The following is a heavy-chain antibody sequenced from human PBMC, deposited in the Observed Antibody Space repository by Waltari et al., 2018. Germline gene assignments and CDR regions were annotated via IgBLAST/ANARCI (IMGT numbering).Heavy chain of an antibody. D-gene: IGHD2-21*01. Sequence: EVQLVESGGGLVKPGVSLRLSCAASGFTFDTAWMSWFRQAPGKGLEWVGRIKSRAEGGTTDYVAPVEGRFTISRDDSKNTLYLQMSSLKTEDTDVYYCTAAISSCSCYDSWGQGTLVTVSS. V-gene: IGHV3-15*01. CDR1: GFTFDTAW. CDR2: IKSRAEGGTT. CDR3: TAAISSCSCYDS. J-gene: IGHJ4*02.